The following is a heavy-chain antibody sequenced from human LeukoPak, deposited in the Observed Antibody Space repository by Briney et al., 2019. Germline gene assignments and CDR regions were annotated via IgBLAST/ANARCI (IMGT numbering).Heavy chain of an antibody. CDR3: AKVHSCCGIQTRAFDS. D-gene: IGHD3-3*02. Sequence: PGGSLRLSCAASGFTFSSYAMSWVRQAPGKGLEWISGVSGSGSSTYYADSVKGRFTISRDGSTNTLYLQMNSLRAEDTAVYYCAKVHSCCGIQTRAFDSWGQGTLVTVSS. CDR2: VSGSGSST. V-gene: IGHV3-23*01. CDR1: GFTFSSYA. J-gene: IGHJ4*02.